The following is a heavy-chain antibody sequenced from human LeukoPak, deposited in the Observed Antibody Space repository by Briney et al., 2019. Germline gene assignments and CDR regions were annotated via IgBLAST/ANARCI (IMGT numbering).Heavy chain of an antibody. CDR2: INHSGST. CDR3: ARGMGVLVPAATWFDP. J-gene: IGHJ5*02. V-gene: IGHV4-34*01. Sequence: SETLFLTCAVYGGSFSGYYWSWIRQPPGKGLEWIGEINHSGSTNYNPSLKSRVTISVDTSKNQFSLKLSSVTAADTAVYYCARGMGVLVPAATWFDPWGQGTLVTVSS. D-gene: IGHD2-2*01. CDR1: GGSFSGYY.